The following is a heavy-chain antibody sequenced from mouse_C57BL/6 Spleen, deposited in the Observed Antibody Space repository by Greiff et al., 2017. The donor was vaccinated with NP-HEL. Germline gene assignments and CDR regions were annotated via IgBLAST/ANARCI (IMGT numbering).Heavy chain of an antibody. CDR1: GYTFTSYT. Sequence: VQLQQSGAELARPGASVKMSCKASGYTFTSYTMHWVKQRPGQGLEWIGYINPSSGYTKYNQKFKDKATLTADKSSSTAYMQLSSLTSEDSAVYYWARWTGTFYAMDYWGQGTSVTVSS. CDR2: INPSSGYT. CDR3: ARWTGTFYAMDY. J-gene: IGHJ4*01. V-gene: IGHV1-4*01. D-gene: IGHD4-1*01.